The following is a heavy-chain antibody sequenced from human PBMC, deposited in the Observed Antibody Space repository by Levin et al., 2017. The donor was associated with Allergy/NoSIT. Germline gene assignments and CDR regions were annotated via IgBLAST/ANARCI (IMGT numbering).Heavy chain of an antibody. CDR2: INHSGST. V-gene: IGHV4-34*01. D-gene: IGHD2-2*01. CDR3: AMGYCSSTSCYYPPPNRRFDY. Sequence: KSSETLSLTCAVYGGSFSGYYWSWIRQPPGKGLEWIGEINHSGSTNYNPSLKSRVTISVDTSKNQFSLKLSSVTAADTAVYYCAMGYCSSTSCYYPPPNRRFDYWGQGTLVTVSS. J-gene: IGHJ4*02. CDR1: GGSFSGYY.